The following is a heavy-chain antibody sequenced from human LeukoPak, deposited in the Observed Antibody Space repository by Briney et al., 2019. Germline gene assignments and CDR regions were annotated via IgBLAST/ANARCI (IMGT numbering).Heavy chain of an antibody. CDR3: ARIKVDTAMVGYYYYRMDV. J-gene: IGHJ6*02. CDR1: GGTFSSYA. CDR2: IIPILGIR. V-gene: IGHV1-69*04. Sequence: ASVKLSCKASGGTFSSYAISWVRQAPGQGLEWMGRIIPILGIRNYAQKFQGRVTITADKSTSTAYMELSSLRSEDTAVYYCARIKVDTAMVGYYYYRMDVWGQGTTVSDSS. D-gene: IGHD5-18*01.